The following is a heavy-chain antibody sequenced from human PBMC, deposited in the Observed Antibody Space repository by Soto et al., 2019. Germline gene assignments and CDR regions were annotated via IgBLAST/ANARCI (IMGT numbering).Heavy chain of an antibody. CDR2: ISGSGGST. V-gene: IGHV3-23*01. J-gene: IGHJ4*02. D-gene: IGHD6-19*01. Sequence: GGSLRLSCAASGFTFSSYAMSWVRQAPGKGLEWVSAISGSGGSTYYADSVKGRFTISRDNSKNTLYLQMNSLRAEDTAVYYCAKELNWYSSGFHAFDYWGQGTLVTVSS. CDR3: AKELNWYSSGFHAFDY. CDR1: GFTFSSYA.